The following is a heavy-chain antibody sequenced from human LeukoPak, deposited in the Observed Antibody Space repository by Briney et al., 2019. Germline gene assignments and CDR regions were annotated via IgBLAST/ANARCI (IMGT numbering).Heavy chain of an antibody. Sequence: SETLSLTCSVSGDSFSSSSYYWGRILQPPGKGLEWIGSINYSGATYYNPSLKSRVTISVDTSKNQFSLRLSSVTVADTAVYYCARLSIVGATSSYYMDVWGKGTTVTVSS. V-gene: IGHV4-39*01. J-gene: IGHJ6*03. CDR2: INYSGAT. CDR3: ARLSIVGATSSYYMDV. D-gene: IGHD1-26*01. CDR1: GDSFSSSSYY.